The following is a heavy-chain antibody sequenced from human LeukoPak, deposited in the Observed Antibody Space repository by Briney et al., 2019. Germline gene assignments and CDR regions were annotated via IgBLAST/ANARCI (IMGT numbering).Heavy chain of an antibody. Sequence: GGSLRLSCAASGFTFSSYSMNWVRQAPGKGLEWVSSISSSSSYIYYADSVKGRFTISRDNAKNSLYLQMNSLRAEDTAVYYCAKSSSAAGTEFDYWGQGTLVTVSS. D-gene: IGHD6-13*01. CDR3: AKSSSAAGTEFDY. V-gene: IGHV3-21*01. J-gene: IGHJ4*02. CDR1: GFTFSSYS. CDR2: ISSSSSYI.